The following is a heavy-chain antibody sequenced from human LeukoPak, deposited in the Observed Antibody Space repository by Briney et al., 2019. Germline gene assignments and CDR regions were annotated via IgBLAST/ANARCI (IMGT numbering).Heavy chain of an antibody. CDR2: ISAHYGNT. V-gene: IGHV1-18*04. CDR1: GYIFTRYG. J-gene: IGHJ4*02. CDR3: ARDFFHGHCSGLSCFLLDY. D-gene: IGHD2-15*01. Sequence: GASVKVSCKASGYIFTRYGIRWVRQAPGQGLEWMGWISAHYGNTNYAQKFQDRVTMTTDTSTNTAYMELRSLRPDDPAVYYCARDFFHGHCSGLSCFLLDYWGQGSLVTVSS.